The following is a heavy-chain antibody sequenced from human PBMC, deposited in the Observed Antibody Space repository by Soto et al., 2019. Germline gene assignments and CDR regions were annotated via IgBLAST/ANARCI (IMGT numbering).Heavy chain of an antibody. J-gene: IGHJ4*02. CDR3: ARTYYDYVWGSYLSINY. Sequence: GASVKVSCKASGGTFSSYAISWVRQAPGQGLEWMGGIIPIFGTANYAQKFQGRVTITADESTSTTYMEMSNLRSEDTAVYYSARTYYDYVWGSYLSINYWGQGPLVTVSS. V-gene: IGHV1-69*13. CDR2: IIPIFGTA. CDR1: GGTFSSYA. D-gene: IGHD3-16*01.